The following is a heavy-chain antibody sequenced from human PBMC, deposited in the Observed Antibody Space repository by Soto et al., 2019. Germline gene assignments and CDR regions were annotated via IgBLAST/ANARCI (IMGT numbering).Heavy chain of an antibody. CDR1: GFIFSDYY. Sequence: GSLRLSCAASGFIFSDYYMSWIRQAPGKGLEWLSYISHRSDDTNYADSVKGRFRSSRDNARSTLYLQMDSLRVEDTAVYYCVRDIERVGATRYFDHWGQGTRVTVSS. CDR2: ISHRSDDT. CDR3: VRDIERVGATRYFDH. V-gene: IGHV3-11*05. D-gene: IGHD1-26*01. J-gene: IGHJ4*02.